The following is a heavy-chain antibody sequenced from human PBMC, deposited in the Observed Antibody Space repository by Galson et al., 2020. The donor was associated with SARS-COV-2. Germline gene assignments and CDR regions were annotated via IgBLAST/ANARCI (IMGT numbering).Heavy chain of an antibody. Sequence: SGPTLVQPTQTLTLTCTFSGFSLSTSGVGVGWIRQPPGKALEWLALIYWDDDKRYSPSLKSRLTITKDTSKNQVVLTMTNMDPVDTATYYCAHREAVVVAAYFDYWGQGTLVTVSS. J-gene: IGHJ4*02. CDR1: GFSLSTSGVG. V-gene: IGHV2-5*02. CDR2: IYWDDDK. D-gene: IGHD2-15*01. CDR3: AHREAVVVAAYFDY.